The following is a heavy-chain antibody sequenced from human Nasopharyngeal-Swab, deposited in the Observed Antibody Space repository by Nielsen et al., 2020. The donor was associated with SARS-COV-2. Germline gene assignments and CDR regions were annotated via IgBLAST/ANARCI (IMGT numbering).Heavy chain of an antibody. D-gene: IGHD5-12*01. Sequence: GGYLRLTCVASAFTFGTYRMNWVRQAPGQGLEWVSSISSSSTSIYYADSVKGRFTISRDNAKNSLYLQMNSLRAEDTAVYFCARDRDSGYDRQFDYWGQGTLVTVSS. CDR1: AFTFGTYR. J-gene: IGHJ4*02. V-gene: IGHV3-21*01. CDR3: ARDRDSGYDRQFDY. CDR2: ISSSSTSI.